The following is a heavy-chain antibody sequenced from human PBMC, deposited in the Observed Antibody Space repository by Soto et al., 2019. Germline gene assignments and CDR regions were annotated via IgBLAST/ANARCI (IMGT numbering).Heavy chain of an antibody. Sequence: SETLSLTCTVSGGSFSPYYWSWIRQPPGKGLEWIGYIYHSGPTNYNPSLKSRLTISVYTSKNQLSLKLTSMTAADTAVYYCARGGRYRYGLDVWGQGTTVTV. D-gene: IGHD1-1*01. J-gene: IGHJ6*02. CDR1: GGSFSPYY. V-gene: IGHV4-59*01. CDR2: IYHSGPT. CDR3: ARGGRYRYGLDV.